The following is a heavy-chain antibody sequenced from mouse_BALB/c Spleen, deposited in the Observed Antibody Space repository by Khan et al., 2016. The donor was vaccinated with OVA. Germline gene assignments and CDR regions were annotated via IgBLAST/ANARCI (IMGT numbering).Heavy chain of an antibody. D-gene: IGHD1-1*01. J-gene: IGHJ1*01. V-gene: IGHV5-9-3*01. CDR2: ITGGGTYT. Sequence: EVELVESGGGLVKPGGSLKLSCAASGFTFSSYAMSWVRQTPEKRLEWVATITGGGTYTYYPDSVKGRFTISRDNVNNTLYLQMTSLRSEDTAMFYCARPPITTAVATSCWVVDVWGAGTTVTVST. CDR1: GFTFSSYA. CDR3: ARPPITTAVATSCWVVDV.